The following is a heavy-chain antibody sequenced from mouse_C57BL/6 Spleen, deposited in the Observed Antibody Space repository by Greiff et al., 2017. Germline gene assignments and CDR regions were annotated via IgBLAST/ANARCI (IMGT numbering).Heavy chain of an antibody. V-gene: IGHV1-55*01. Sequence: QVQLQQSGAELVKPGASVKMSCKASGYTFTSYWITWVKQRPGQGLEWIGDIYPGSGSTNYNEKFKSKATMTVDTSSSTAYMQLSSLTSADSAVYDCARGGHDYGRYFDYWGQGTTLTVSS. CDR1: GYTFTSYW. D-gene: IGHD2-4*01. CDR2: IYPGSGST. J-gene: IGHJ2*01. CDR3: ARGGHDYGRYFDY.